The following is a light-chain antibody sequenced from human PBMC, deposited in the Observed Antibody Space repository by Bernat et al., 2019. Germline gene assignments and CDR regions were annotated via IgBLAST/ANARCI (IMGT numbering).Light chain of an antibody. Sequence: QSALTQPASVSGSPGQSITISCTGTSSDDGSYNLVSWYQQHPGKAPKLMIYEVSKRPSGVSNRFSGSKSGNTASLTIFGLQAEDEADYYCCSYAGSRVFGGGTKLTVL. CDR1: SSDDGSYNL. J-gene: IGLJ2*01. CDR3: CSYAGSRV. V-gene: IGLV2-23*02. CDR2: EVS.